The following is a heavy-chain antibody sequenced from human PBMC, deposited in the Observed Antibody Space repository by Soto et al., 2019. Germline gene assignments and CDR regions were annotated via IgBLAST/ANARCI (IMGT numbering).Heavy chain of an antibody. J-gene: IGHJ6*02. CDR3: ARDVGRYSSSWYRYYYYYGMDV. D-gene: IGHD6-13*01. V-gene: IGHV3-30-3*01. Sequence: PGGSLRLSCAASGFTFSSYAMHWVRQAPGKGLEWVAVISYDGSNKYYADSVKGRFTISRDNSKNTLYLQMNSLRAEDTAVYYCARDVGRYSSSWYRYYYYYGMDVWGQGTTVTVSS. CDR2: ISYDGSNK. CDR1: GFTFSSYA.